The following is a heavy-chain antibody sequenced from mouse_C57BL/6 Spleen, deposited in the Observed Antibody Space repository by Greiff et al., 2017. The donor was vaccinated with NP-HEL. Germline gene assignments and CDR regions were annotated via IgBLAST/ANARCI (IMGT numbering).Heavy chain of an antibody. CDR2: IYPGDGDT. CDR1: GYAFSSYW. D-gene: IGHD2-1*01. CDR3: AKGRINYVYWYFDV. V-gene: IGHV1-80*01. Sequence: QVQLQQSGAELVKPGASVKISCKASGYAFSSYWMNWVKQRPGKGLEWIGQIYPGDGDTNYTGKFKGKATLTADKYSSTAYMQLSSLTSEDSAVYFCAKGRINYVYWYFDVWGTGTTVTVSS. J-gene: IGHJ1*03.